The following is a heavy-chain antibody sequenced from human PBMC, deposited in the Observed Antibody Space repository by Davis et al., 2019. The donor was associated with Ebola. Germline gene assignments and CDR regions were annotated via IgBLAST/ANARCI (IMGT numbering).Heavy chain of an antibody. CDR2: IYHSGST. D-gene: IGHD3-22*01. CDR1: GDSISSRNW. Sequence: SETLSLTCAVSGDSISSRNWWSWVRQSPGKGLEWIGEIYHSGSTNYNPSLKSRVAISVDKSKNQFSLKLSSVTDADTAVYYCARDYYDSSGFLWYFDLWGRGTLVTVSS. J-gene: IGHJ2*01. V-gene: IGHV4-4*02. CDR3: ARDYYDSSGFLWYFDL.